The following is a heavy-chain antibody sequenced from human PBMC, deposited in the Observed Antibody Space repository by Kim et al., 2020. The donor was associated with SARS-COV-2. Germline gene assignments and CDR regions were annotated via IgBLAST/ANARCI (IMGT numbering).Heavy chain of an antibody. Sequence: GGSLRLSCAASGFTFSGSTIHWVRQASGKGLEWVGRIHTKANNYSTTYAASVQGRFTISRDDSTNTVYLHMNGLNTEDTAVYYCTAVNTAMVTDYCGQGT. V-gene: IGHV3-73*01. CDR1: GFTFSGST. CDR3: TAVNTAMVTDY. CDR2: IHTKANNYST. D-gene: IGHD5-18*01. J-gene: IGHJ4*02.